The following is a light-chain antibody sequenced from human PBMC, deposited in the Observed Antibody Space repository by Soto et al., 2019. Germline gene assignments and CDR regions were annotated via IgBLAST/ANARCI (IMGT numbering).Light chain of an antibody. CDR1: QGISNY. V-gene: IGKV1-27*01. CDR3: QKYNSAPWT. Sequence: DIQMTQSPSSLSASVGDRVTITCRASQGISNYLAWYQQKPGKVPKLLIYGESTLQSGVPSRFSGSGSGTDFTLSISSLQPEDVATYYCQKYNSAPWTFGQGTKVEIK. J-gene: IGKJ1*01. CDR2: GES.